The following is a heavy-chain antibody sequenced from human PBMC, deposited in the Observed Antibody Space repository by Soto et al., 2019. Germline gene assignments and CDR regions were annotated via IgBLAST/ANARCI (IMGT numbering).Heavy chain of an antibody. CDR3: TSVRVVDSALEH. CDR1: GFIFSNNG. V-gene: IGHV3-30*03. CDR2: MSYDGSDT. Sequence: GGSLRLSCVGSGFIFSNNGMHWVRQTPGKGLEWVAFMSYDGSDTFYADSVKGRFTISRDNSKNTLFLHMSNLRAEDTAMYYCTSVRVVDSALEHWGQGTLVTVSS. J-gene: IGHJ4*02. D-gene: IGHD3-10*02.